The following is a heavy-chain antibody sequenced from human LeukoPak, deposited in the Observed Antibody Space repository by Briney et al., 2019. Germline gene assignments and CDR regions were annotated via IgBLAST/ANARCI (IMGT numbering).Heavy chain of an antibody. J-gene: IGHJ4*02. V-gene: IGHV7-4-1*02. D-gene: IGHD3-10*01. Sequence: ASVKVSCKASGYSFTSYAVNWVRQAPGQGLERMGWINTNTGNPTYAQGISGRFVFSLDTSVSTAYLQISSLKAEDTAVYYCAKDQWSRGLDIDYWGQGTLVTVSS. CDR3: AKDQWSRGLDIDY. CDR1: GYSFTSYA. CDR2: INTNTGNP.